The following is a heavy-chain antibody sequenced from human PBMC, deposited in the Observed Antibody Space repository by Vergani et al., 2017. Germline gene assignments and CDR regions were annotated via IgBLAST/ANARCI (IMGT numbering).Heavy chain of an antibody. CDR3: ARGAYSSSPFDY. Sequence: QVQLQESGPGLVKPSETLSLTCTVSGGSISSYYWSWIRQPPGKGLEWIGYIYYSGSTNYNPSLKSRVTISVDTSKNPFSLKLSSVTAADTAVYYCARGAYSSSPFDYWGQGTLVTVSS. J-gene: IGHJ4*02. CDR1: GGSISSYY. V-gene: IGHV4-59*01. CDR2: IYYSGST. D-gene: IGHD6-6*01.